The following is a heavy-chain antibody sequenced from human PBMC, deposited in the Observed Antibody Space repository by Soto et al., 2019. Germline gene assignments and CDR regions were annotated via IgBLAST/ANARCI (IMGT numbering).Heavy chain of an antibody. CDR3: NSIVGTYYWLG. V-gene: IGHV3-15*01. D-gene: IGHD1-26*01. CDR1: GFTVSDAW. J-gene: IGHJ4*02. CDR2: IKSNTAGGTT. Sequence: GGSLRLSCAASGFTVSDAWMRWVRQAPGKGLEWIGRIKSNTAGGTTDYAAPVKGRFTISRDDSQNTLYLQLSSLKTEDIGVYYCNSIVGTYYWLGWGQGTRVPVSS.